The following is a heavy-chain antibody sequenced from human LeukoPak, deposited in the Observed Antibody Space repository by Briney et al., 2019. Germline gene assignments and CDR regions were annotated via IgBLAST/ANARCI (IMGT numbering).Heavy chain of an antibody. Sequence: GGSLRLSCVASGFTFTNAWMSWVRQAPGKGLEWVGRIKRKSDGGTTDYAAPVKGRFTISRDDSKNTLYLQMNSLRAEDTAVYYCAKDYYDILTGPDVFDYWGQGTLVTVSS. J-gene: IGHJ4*02. CDR3: AKDYYDILTGPDVFDY. V-gene: IGHV3-15*01. CDR2: IKRKSDGGTT. CDR1: GFTFTNAW. D-gene: IGHD3-9*01.